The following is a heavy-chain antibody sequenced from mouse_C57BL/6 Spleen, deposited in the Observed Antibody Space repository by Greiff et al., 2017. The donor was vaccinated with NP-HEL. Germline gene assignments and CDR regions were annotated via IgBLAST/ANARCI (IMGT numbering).Heavy chain of an antibody. CDR2: INPSTGGT. V-gene: IGHV1-43*01. Sequence: DVKLVESGPELVKPGASVKISCKASGYSFTGYYMHWVKQSSEKSLEWIGEINPSTGGTSYNQKFKGKATLTVDKSSSTAYMQLKSLTSEDSAVYYCARGGLRREYYYAMDYGGKGTSVTVSS. CDR1: GYSFTGYY. CDR3: ARGGLRREYYYAMDY. D-gene: IGHD2-4*01. J-gene: IGHJ4*01.